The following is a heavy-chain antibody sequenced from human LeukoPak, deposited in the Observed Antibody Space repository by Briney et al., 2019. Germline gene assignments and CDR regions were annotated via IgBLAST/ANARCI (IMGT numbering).Heavy chain of an antibody. CDR1: GYTFTSYD. J-gene: IGHJ5*02. CDR2: MSPNSGNT. CDR3: ARVVARWFKKNWFDP. Sequence: GASVKVSCKASGYTFTSYDINWVRQATGQGLEWMGWMSPNSGNTGYAQKFQGRVTMTRNTSISTAYMELSSLRSEDTAMYYCARVVARWFKKNWFDPWGQGTLVTVSS. V-gene: IGHV1-8*01. D-gene: IGHD2-15*01.